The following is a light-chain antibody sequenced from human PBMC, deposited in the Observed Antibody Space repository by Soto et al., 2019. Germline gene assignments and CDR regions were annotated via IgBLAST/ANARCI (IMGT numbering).Light chain of an antibody. J-gene: IGKJ4*01. CDR3: QQYNSYSPLT. CDR2: AAS. V-gene: IGKV1-9*01. CDR1: QDISDY. Sequence: DIQLTQSPSFLSASVGDRVTITCRASQDISDYLAWYQQRPGKAPKLLIYAASTLQSGVPSRFSGSGSGTDFTLTISSLQPDDFATYYCQQYNSYSPLTFGGGTKVDIK.